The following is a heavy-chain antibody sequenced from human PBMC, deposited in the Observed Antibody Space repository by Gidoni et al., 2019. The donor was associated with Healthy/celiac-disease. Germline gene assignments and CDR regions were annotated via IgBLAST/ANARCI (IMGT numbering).Heavy chain of an antibody. CDR1: GFTFSSYD. J-gene: IGHJ6*02. D-gene: IGHD4-17*01. V-gene: IGHV3-13*05. CDR3: ARAAGWYDYGDPPALYGMDV. Sequence: EVQLVESGGGLVQPGGSLRLSCAASGFTFSSYDMHWVRQATGKGLEWVSAIGTAGDPYYPGSVKGRFTISRENAKNSLYLQMNSLRAGDTAVYYCARAAGWYDYGDPPALYGMDVWGQGTTVTVSS. CDR2: IGTAGDP.